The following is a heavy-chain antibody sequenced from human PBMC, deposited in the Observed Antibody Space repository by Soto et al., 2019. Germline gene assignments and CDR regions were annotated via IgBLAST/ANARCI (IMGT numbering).Heavy chain of an antibody. J-gene: IGHJ4*02. CDR3: AKQSGSGRYYNVGSGGRFDY. D-gene: IGHD3-10*01. CDR2: ISFDGRNT. CDR1: GFTFDNYG. Sequence: QVQLVESGGGVVQPGRSLRLSCAASGFTFDNYGMHWVRQAPGKGLEWVVVISFDGRNTYYADSVKGRFTISRDNSKNMLYLQMTSLRAEDTAVYYCAKQSGSGRYYNVGSGGRFDYWGQGTVVTVSS. V-gene: IGHV3-30*18.